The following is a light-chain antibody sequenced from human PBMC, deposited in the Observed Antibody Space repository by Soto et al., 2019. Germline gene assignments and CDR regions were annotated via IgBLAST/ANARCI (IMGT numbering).Light chain of an antibody. V-gene: IGKV3-15*01. CDR1: QSVSSK. Sequence: EIAMTQPPATLSVSPGERATLSCRASQSVSSKLAWYQQKPGHAPMLLIYDASTMATGIPARFIGSGSVTEFTLTICSLQSEDFAVYYCQQCNNWPRTFGQGTKVDIK. CDR2: DAS. CDR3: QQCNNWPRT. J-gene: IGKJ1*01.